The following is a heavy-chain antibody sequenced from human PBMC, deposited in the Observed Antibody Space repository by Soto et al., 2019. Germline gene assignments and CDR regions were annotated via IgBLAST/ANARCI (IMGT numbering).Heavy chain of an antibody. V-gene: IGHV3-23*01. CDR2: ISGSGASA. D-gene: IGHD3-10*01. CDR3: AKGRRGVILIEGAFDI. J-gene: IGHJ3*02. Sequence: EVQLLESGGGLVQPGGSLRLSCAASGFTFSSYVMSWVRQAPGKGLEWVSTISGSGASAYYADSVKGRFTISRDNSKNTLYLQMNSLRAEDTAVYYCAKGRRGVILIEGAFDIWGQGTMITVSS. CDR1: GFTFSSYV.